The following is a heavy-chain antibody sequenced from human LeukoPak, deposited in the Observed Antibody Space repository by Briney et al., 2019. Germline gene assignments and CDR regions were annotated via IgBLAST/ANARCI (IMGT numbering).Heavy chain of an antibody. Sequence: SVKVSCKASGGTFSSYAISWVRQAPGQGLEWMGGIIPIFGTANYAQKFQGRVTITADKSTSTAYMELSSLRSEDTAVYYCARVRYYSGYGLSGNYFDYWGQGTLVTVSS. CDR2: IIPIFGTA. CDR3: ARVRYYSGYGLSGNYFDY. J-gene: IGHJ4*02. CDR1: GGTFSSYA. V-gene: IGHV1-69*06. D-gene: IGHD5-12*01.